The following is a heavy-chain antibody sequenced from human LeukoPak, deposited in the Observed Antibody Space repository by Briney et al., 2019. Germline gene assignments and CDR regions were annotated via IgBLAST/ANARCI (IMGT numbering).Heavy chain of an antibody. CDR2: IYYSGST. CDR1: GGSINSGGYY. D-gene: IGHD2-21*02. V-gene: IGHV4-31*03. Sequence: PSQTLSLTCTVSGGSINSGGYYWTWIRQHPGKGLEWIGYIYYSGSTYYNPSLKSRLTISLDTSKNQFSLKLSSVTAADTAVYYCARDVVVTSSPDAFDIWGQGTMVIVSS. J-gene: IGHJ3*02. CDR3: ARDVVVTSSPDAFDI.